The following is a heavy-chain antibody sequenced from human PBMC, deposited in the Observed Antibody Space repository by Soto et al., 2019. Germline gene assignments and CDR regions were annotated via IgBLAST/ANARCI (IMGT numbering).Heavy chain of an antibody. CDR1: GYTFTGYY. V-gene: IGHV1-2*02. CDR2: INPNSGGT. Sequence: GASVKVSCKASGYTFTGYYMHWVRQAPGQGLEWMGWINPNSGGTNYAQEFQGRVTMTRDTSISTAYMELSRLRSDDTAVYYCARELNQEMATIGSAFDIWGQGTMVTVSS. CDR3: ARELNQEMATIGSAFDI. J-gene: IGHJ3*02. D-gene: IGHD5-12*01.